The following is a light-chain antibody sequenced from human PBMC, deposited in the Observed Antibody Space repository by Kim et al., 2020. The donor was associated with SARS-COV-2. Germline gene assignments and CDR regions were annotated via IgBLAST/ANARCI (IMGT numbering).Light chain of an antibody. V-gene: IGKV1-8*01. Sequence: STGDRVTITCRASQGSSSYLAWYQQKPGKAPKLLIYAASTLQSGVPSRFSGSGSGTDFTLTISCLQSEDFATYYCQQYYSYPPWTFGQGTKVDIK. CDR2: AAS. CDR1: QGSSSY. J-gene: IGKJ1*01. CDR3: QQYYSYPPWT.